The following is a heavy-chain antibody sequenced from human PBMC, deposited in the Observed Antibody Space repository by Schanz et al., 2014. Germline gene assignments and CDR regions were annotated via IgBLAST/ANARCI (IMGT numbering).Heavy chain of an antibody. V-gene: IGHV3-23*01. D-gene: IGHD3-9*01. J-gene: IGHJ5*02. CDR3: ANLDGVSISTFS. CDR2: IRGSGGGT. CDR1: GFTFSSYA. Sequence: DVQLLESGGGLVQPGGSLRLSCAASGFTFSSYAMSWVRQPPGKGLEWVSSIRGSGGGTDYADSVKGRFTISRDNSKNTLYLQMNSLKPDDAGVYYCANLDGVSISTFSWGPGTLVTVSS.